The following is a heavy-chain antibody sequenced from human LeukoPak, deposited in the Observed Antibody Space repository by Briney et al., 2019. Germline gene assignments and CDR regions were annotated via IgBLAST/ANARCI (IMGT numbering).Heavy chain of an antibody. Sequence: SVKVSCKASGGTFSSYAISWVRQAPGQGLEWMGGIIPIFGTANYAQKFQGRVTITADKSTSTAYMELSSLRSEDTAVYYCARSTSLGYWFDPWGQGALVTVSS. CDR3: ARSTSLGYWFDP. CDR1: GGTFSSYA. D-gene: IGHD2-2*01. J-gene: IGHJ5*02. CDR2: IIPIFGTA. V-gene: IGHV1-69*06.